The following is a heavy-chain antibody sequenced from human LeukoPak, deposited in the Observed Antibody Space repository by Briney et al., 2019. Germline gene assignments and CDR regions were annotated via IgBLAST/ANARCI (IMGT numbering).Heavy chain of an antibody. J-gene: IGHJ5*02. V-gene: IGHV1-8*03. Sequence: ASVKVSCKASGYTFTNYDINWVRQASGQGGEWMGWMSPNSGYTGYSQKFQGTVSITRHTSIGTACLELSSLRSDDTAVYYCARNPYETGHFDPWGQGTLVTVSS. CDR1: GYTFTNYD. CDR3: ARNPYETGHFDP. D-gene: IGHD3-3*01. CDR2: MSPNSGYT.